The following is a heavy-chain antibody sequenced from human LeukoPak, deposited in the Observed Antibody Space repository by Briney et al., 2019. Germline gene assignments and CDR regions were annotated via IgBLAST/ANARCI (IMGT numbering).Heavy chain of an antibody. V-gene: IGHV3-74*01. CDR2: INDDGTGT. J-gene: IGHJ4*02. Sequence: GGSLRLSCAAPGFAFSNSWMHWVRQAPGRGLVWVSRINDDGTGTSYADSVKGRFTISRDNAKNTLYLQMNSLRVEDTAVYYCSPIFYAPDYWGQGTQVTVSS. CDR3: SPIFYAPDY. CDR1: GFAFSNSW. D-gene: IGHD5/OR15-5a*01.